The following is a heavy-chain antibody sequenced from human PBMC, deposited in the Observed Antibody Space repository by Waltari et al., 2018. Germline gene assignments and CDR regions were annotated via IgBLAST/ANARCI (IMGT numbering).Heavy chain of an antibody. CDR2: IIPIFGTA. J-gene: IGHJ3*01. D-gene: IGHD5-12*01. Sequence: QVQLVQSGAEVKKPGSSVEGSCKASGGTFSSYAIRWVRQAAGQGREWMGWIIPIFGTANYAQKFHGRVTITADESTITVYMELRSLTSDDTAIYYCARVNRLSGSDYFEVWGQGTLLTVSS. CDR1: GGTFSSYA. V-gene: IGHV1-69*01. CDR3: ARVNRLSGSDYFEV.